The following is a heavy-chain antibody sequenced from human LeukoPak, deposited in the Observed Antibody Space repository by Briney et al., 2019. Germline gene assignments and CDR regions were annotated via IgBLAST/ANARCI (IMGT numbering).Heavy chain of an antibody. CDR2: IYHSGST. J-gene: IGHJ4*02. D-gene: IGHD3-10*01. CDR1: GGSISSSNW. CDR3: ASEVRGSGSRY. Sequence: PSETLSLTCAVSGGSISSSNWWSWVRQPPGKGLEWIGEIYHSGSTNYNPSLKSRVTISVDKSENQFSLKLSSVTAADTAVYYCASEVRGSGSRYWGQGTLVTVSS. V-gene: IGHV4-4*02.